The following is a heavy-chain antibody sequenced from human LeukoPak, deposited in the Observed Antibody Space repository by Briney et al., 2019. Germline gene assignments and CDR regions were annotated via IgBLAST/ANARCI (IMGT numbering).Heavy chain of an antibody. V-gene: IGHV1-2*02. Sequence: ASVKVSCKASGYTFTGYYMDWVRQAPGQGLEWMGWFTLNSGGTNSAQKFQGRVTMTRDTSITTAYMDLSRLRSDDTAVYYCARARSTVTTPYFDYWGQGTLVTVSS. D-gene: IGHD4-11*01. CDR2: FTLNSGGT. J-gene: IGHJ4*02. CDR1: GYTFTGYY. CDR3: ARARSTVTTPYFDY.